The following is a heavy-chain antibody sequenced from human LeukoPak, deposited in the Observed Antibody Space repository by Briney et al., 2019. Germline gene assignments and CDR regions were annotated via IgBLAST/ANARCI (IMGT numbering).Heavy chain of an antibody. CDR1: GFTFDDYA. CDR2: TSWNSGSI. CDR3: AKEIRYTGTTGLPDY. D-gene: IGHD1-7*01. Sequence: GRSLRLSCAASGFTFDDYAMHWVRQAPGKGLEWVSGTSWNSGSIGYADSVKGRFTISRDNAKNSLYLQMNSLRAEDTALYYCAKEIRYTGTTGLPDYWGQGTLVTVSS. J-gene: IGHJ4*02. V-gene: IGHV3-9*01.